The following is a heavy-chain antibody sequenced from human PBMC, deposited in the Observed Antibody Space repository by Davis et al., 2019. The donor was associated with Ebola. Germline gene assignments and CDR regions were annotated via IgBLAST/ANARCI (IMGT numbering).Heavy chain of an antibody. CDR1: GFTFSNYG. CDR2: ISYDGSTK. Sequence: PGGSLRLSCAASGFTFSNYGMHWVRQAPGKGLEWVAVISYDGSTKYYADSVKGRFTISRDNSKNTLYLQMNSLRAEDTAVYYCATFRRRDPPFDYWGQGTPVTVSS. J-gene: IGHJ4*02. CDR3: ATFRRRDPPFDY. D-gene: IGHD5-24*01. V-gene: IGHV3-30*03.